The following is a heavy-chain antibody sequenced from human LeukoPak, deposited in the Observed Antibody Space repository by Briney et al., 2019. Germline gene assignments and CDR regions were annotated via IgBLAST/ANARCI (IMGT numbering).Heavy chain of an antibody. CDR2: ISGSGGST. CDR3: AKADMRNYYDSSGYFL. J-gene: IGHJ4*02. V-gene: IGHV3-23*01. D-gene: IGHD3-22*01. CDR1: GFTFSSYA. Sequence: GGSLTLSCAASGFTFSSYAMSWLRQAPGKGLAWVSAISGSGGSTYYADSVKGRFTISRDNSKNTLYLQMNSLRAEDTAVYYCAKADMRNYYDSSGYFLWGQGTLVTVSS.